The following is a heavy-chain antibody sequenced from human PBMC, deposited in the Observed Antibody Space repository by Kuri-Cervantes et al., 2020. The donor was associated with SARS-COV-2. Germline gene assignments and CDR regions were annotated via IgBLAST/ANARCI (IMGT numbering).Heavy chain of an antibody. V-gene: IGHV1-18*01. Sequence: ASVKVSCKASGYTFTSYGISWVRQAPGQGLEWMGWISAYNGNTNYAQKLQGRVTITADESTSTAYMDLTSLRSEDTAVYYCALGYWSSGYPRSYYYMDVWGKGTTVTVSS. CDR2: ISAYNGNT. CDR1: GYTFTSYG. CDR3: ALGYWSSGYPRSYYYMDV. J-gene: IGHJ6*03. D-gene: IGHD3-22*01.